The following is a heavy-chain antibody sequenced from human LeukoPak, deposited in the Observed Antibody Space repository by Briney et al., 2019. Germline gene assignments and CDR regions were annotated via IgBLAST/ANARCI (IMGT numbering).Heavy chain of an antibody. D-gene: IGHD3-10*01. J-gene: IGHJ4*02. CDR3: ARDGSGSFDY. Sequence: KSSETLSLTCTVSGGSISSYYWSWIRQPPGKGLEWIGYIYYSGSTNYNPSLKSRVTISVDTSKNQFSLKLSSVTAADTAVYYCARDGSGSFDYWGQGTLVTVSS. V-gene: IGHV4-59*01. CDR1: GGSISSYY. CDR2: IYYSGST.